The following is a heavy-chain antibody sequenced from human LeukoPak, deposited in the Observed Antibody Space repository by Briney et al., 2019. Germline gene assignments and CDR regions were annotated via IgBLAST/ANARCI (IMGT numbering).Heavy chain of an antibody. Sequence: SETLSLICTVYGGSISSICSHWGWIRQPPGKGLEWNRRIHCSGSTYYNPSRQSRVTLSVVTSKIQCTLTLSTVTAADTAVDYCEKHPRPYCSGGSCYSSGGAPFDYWGRGTRVIVTA. CDR1: GGSISSICSH. D-gene: IGHD2-15*01. J-gene: IGHJ4*02. CDR3: EKHPRPYCSGGSCYSSGGAPFDY. V-gene: IGHV4-39*01. CDR2: IHCSGST.